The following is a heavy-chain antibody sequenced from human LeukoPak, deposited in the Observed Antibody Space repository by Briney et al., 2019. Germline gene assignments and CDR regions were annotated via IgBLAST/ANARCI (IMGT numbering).Heavy chain of an antibody. V-gene: IGHV4-4*07. CDR2: IYTSGST. Sequence: KTSETLSLTCTVPGGSISSHYWSWIRQPAGKGLEWIGRIYTSGSTNYNPSLKSRVTMSIDTSKNQFSLKLSSVTAADTAVYYCARVSSGWSLYYFDYWGQGTLVTVSS. CDR3: ARVSSGWSLYYFDY. J-gene: IGHJ4*02. D-gene: IGHD6-19*01. CDR1: GGSISSHY.